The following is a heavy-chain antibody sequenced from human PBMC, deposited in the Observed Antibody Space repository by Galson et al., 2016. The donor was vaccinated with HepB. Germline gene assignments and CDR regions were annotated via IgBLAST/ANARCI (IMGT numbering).Heavy chain of an antibody. D-gene: IGHD2-2*01. V-gene: IGHV3-21*01. J-gene: IGHJ6*01. CDR1: GFTFSTYS. Sequence: SLRLSCAASGFTFSTYSMNWVRQAPGKGLEWVSSFSGSTIYIYYADSVKGRFTISRDNAKNSLYLQMNSLRAEDTAVYYCARDLQGYCVSTSCYYYYGMDVWGQGTTVTVSS. CDR3: ARDLQGYCVSTSCYYYYGMDV. CDR2: FSGSTIYI.